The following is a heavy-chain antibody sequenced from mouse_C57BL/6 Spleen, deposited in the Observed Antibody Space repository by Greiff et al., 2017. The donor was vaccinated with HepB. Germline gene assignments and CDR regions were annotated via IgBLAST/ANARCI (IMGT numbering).Heavy chain of an antibody. CDR3: AREYYGSSYGYAMDY. CDR2: INPNYGTT. Sequence: EVQLQQSGPELVKPGASVKISCKASGYSFTDYNMNWVKQSNGKSLEWIGVINPNYGTTSYNQKFKGKATLTVDQSSSTAYMQLNSLTSEDSAVYYGAREYYGSSYGYAMDYWGQGTSVTVSS. CDR1: GYSFTDYN. V-gene: IGHV1-39*01. D-gene: IGHD1-1*01. J-gene: IGHJ4*01.